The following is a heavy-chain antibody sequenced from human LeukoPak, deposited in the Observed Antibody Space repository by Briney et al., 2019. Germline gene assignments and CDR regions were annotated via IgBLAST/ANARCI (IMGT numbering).Heavy chain of an antibody. D-gene: IGHD3-10*01. CDR1: GFTVSSNY. J-gene: IGHJ6*02. CDR2: IYSGGST. Sequence: PGGSLRLSCAASGFTVSSNYMSWVRQAPGKGLEWVSIIYSGGSTYYADSVKGKFTISRDNSKNTLYLQMNSLRAEDTAVYYCARKNEFPYSYYAMDVWGQGTTVTVSS. V-gene: IGHV3-66*01. CDR3: ARKNEFPYSYYAMDV.